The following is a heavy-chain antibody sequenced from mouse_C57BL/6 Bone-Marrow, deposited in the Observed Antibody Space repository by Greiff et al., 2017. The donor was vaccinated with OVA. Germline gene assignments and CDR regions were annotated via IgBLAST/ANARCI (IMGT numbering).Heavy chain of an antibody. CDR1: GFNIKNSY. J-gene: IGHJ4*01. CDR3: ARLRALYAIDY. D-gene: IGHD3-3*01. CDR2: IDPENGNT. Sequence: EVQLQQSVAELVRPGASVKLSCTASGFNIKNSYMNWVKQRPEQGLEWIGRIDPENGNTKYDPKLQGKATLTADTASNTAYLQLSSLTSEDTAISYCARLRALYAIDYRGQGTSVTVSA. V-gene: IGHV14-3*01.